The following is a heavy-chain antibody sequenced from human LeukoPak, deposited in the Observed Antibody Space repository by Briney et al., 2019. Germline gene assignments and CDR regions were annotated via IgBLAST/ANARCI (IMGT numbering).Heavy chain of an antibody. CDR2: IYWDDDK. D-gene: IGHD3-10*01. Sequence: TLSLTCTVSGGSISSSSHYWGWIRQPPGKALEWLALIYWDDDKRYSPSLKSRLTITKDTSKNQVVLTMTNMDPVDTATYYCAHSLWFGDLLPYFDYWGQGTLVTVSS. J-gene: IGHJ4*02. CDR1: GGSISSSSHY. CDR3: AHSLWFGDLLPYFDY. V-gene: IGHV2-5*02.